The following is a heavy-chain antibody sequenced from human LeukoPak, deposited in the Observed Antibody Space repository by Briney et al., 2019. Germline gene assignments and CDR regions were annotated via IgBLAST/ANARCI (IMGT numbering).Heavy chain of an antibody. CDR1: GFTFSAYA. D-gene: IGHD3-10*01. CDR3: AGPYGSGIYYRKY. Sequence: GGSLRLSCEASGFTFSAYAMTWVRQAPGRGLEWASAISGSGGTTYYADSVKGRFTISRDNSKNTLYLQMKSLGAEDTAVYYCAGPYGSGIYYRKYWGQGTQVTVSS. J-gene: IGHJ4*02. CDR2: ISGSGGTT. V-gene: IGHV3-23*01.